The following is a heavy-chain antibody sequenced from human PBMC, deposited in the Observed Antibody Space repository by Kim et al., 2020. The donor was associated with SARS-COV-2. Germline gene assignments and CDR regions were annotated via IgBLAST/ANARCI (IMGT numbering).Heavy chain of an antibody. Sequence: TYEQGLQGRVTMTTDTSTSTAHMGLRSLRSDDTAVYYCARSYYDSSGFDYWGQGTLVTVSS. V-gene: IGHV1-18*01. D-gene: IGHD3-22*01. J-gene: IGHJ4*02. CDR3: ARSYYDSSGFDY.